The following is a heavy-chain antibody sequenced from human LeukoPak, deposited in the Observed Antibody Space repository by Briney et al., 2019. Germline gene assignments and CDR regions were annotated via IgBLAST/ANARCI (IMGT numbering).Heavy chain of an antibody. V-gene: IGHV3-66*01. CDR1: GFTVSSNY. CDR3: AYGSGSFPGSIFDY. D-gene: IGHD3-10*01. CDR2: IYSGGST. Sequence: GGSLRLSCAAPGFTVSSNYMSWVRQAPGKGLEWVSVIYSGGSTYYADSVKGRFTISRDNSKNTLYLQMNSLRAEDTAVYYCAYGSGSFPGSIFDYWGQGTLVTVSS. J-gene: IGHJ4*02.